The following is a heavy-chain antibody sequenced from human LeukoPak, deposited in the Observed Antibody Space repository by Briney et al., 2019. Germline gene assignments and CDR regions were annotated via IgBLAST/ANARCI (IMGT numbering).Heavy chain of an antibody. D-gene: IGHD3-22*01. CDR2: ISSSGSTI. CDR3: ASLPITMIVGY. CDR1: GFTFSSYE. Sequence: PGGSLRLSCAASGFTFSSYEMNWVRQAPGKGLEWVSYISSSGSTIYYADSAKGRFTTSRDNAKNSLYLQMNSLRAEDTAVYYCASLPITMIVGYWGQGTLVTVSS. J-gene: IGHJ4*02. V-gene: IGHV3-48*03.